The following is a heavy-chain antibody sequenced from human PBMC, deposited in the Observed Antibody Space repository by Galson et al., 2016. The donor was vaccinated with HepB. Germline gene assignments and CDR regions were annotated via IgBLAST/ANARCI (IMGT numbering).Heavy chain of an antibody. V-gene: IGHV3-23*01. J-gene: IGHJ6*02. Sequence: SLRPSCAGSGFTFSTYAVNWVRQAPGKGLEWVSGISGSGGRTYYADSVKGRFTISRDNSKNTLYLQMKSLRAEDTAVYYCAKEVVRFLHGYGMDVWGQGTTVTVSS. CDR3: AKEVVRFLHGYGMDV. D-gene: IGHD3-3*01. CDR2: ISGSGGRT. CDR1: GFTFSTYA.